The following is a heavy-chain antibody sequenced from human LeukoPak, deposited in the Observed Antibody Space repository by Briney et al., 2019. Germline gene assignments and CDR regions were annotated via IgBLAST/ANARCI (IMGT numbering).Heavy chain of an antibody. CDR1: GFTFSTYV. Sequence: GGSLRLSCSVSGFTFSTYVLHWVRQAPGKGLEYVSAISSNGDNTYYADSVKGRFTISRDNSKNTPYLQMSSLRADDTAVYYCVRGTGYWGQGTLVTVSS. V-gene: IGHV3-64D*06. J-gene: IGHJ4*02. CDR3: VRGTGY. CDR2: ISSNGDNT.